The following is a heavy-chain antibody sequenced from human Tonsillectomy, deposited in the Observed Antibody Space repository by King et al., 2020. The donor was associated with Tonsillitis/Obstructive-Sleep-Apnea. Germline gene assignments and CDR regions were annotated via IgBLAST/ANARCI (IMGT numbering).Heavy chain of an antibody. CDR1: GYSFTSYW. J-gene: IGHJ4*02. D-gene: IGHD2-15*01. Sequence: VQLVESGAEVKKPGESLKISCKGSGYSFTSYWIGWVRQMPGKGLEWMGIIYPGDSDTRYSPSFQGQVTISADKSISTAYLQWSSLKASDTAMYYCARLTTDCSGGSCYLDYFDYWGQGTLVTVSS. CDR2: IYPGDSDT. V-gene: IGHV5-51*01. CDR3: ARLTTDCSGGSCYLDYFDY.